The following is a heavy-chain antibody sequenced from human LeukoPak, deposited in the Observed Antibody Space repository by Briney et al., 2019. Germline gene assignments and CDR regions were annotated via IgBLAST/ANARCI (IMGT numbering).Heavy chain of an antibody. J-gene: IGHJ4*02. CDR1: GFTFSDAW. CDR3: TTRRQDGC. CDR2: IKSKIDGGTI. V-gene: IGHV3-15*01. D-gene: IGHD6-25*01. Sequence: GGSLRLSCVGSGFTFSDAWISWVRQAPGKGLEWVGRIKSKIDGGTIDYAAPVKGRFTISRDDSRNTLYLQMNSLKTEDTAVYYCTTRRQDGCWGQGTLVSVS.